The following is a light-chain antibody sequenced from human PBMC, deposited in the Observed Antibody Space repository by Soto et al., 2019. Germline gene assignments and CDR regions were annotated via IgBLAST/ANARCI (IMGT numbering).Light chain of an antibody. CDR1: SSDIGDSNY. CDR2: DVS. J-gene: IGLJ1*01. Sequence: QSALTQPASVSGSPGQSITISCTGTSSDIGDSNYVSWYQQHPGKAPKLVIYDVSNRPSGVSNHFSGSKSANTASLTISGLHAEDEADYYCSSFRSSSTSYVFGTGTTLTVL. V-gene: IGLV2-14*03. CDR3: SSFRSSSTSYV.